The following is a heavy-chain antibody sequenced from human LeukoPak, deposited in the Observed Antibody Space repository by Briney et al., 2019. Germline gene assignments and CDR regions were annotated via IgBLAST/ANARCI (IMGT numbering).Heavy chain of an antibody. CDR1: GGSISSYY. CDR2: IYYSGST. D-gene: IGHD4-17*01. CDR3: ARSTVTHFPNYYYYMDV. V-gene: IGHV4-59*01. J-gene: IGHJ6*03. Sequence: TSETLSLTCTVSGGSISSYYWSWIRQPPGKGLEWIGYIYYSGSTNYNPSLKSRVTISVDTSKNQFSLKLSSVTAADTAVYYCARSTVTHFPNYYYYMDVWGKGTTVTISS.